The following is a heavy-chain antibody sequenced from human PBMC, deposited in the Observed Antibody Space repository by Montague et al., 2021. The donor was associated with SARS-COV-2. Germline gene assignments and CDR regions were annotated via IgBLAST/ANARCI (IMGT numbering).Heavy chain of an antibody. CDR2: IYHTGST. J-gene: IGHJ4*02. CDR1: GVSLLLDNL. Sequence: SETLSLTCVVSGVSLLLDNLWTWVRLPFFMVFLWVGEIYHTGSTKYNLFIMCRVSMSFDKSWNQFSLRLTSVTAADTAIYYCARKGSGRSDLAYWGQGTLVTVSS. CDR3: ARKGSGRSDLAY. V-gene: IGHV4-4*02. D-gene: IGHD1-26*01.